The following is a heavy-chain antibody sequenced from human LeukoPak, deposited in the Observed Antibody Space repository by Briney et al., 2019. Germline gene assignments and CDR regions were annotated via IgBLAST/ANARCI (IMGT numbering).Heavy chain of an antibody. V-gene: IGHV3-23*01. CDR1: GFTFSNSN. J-gene: IGHJ4*02. Sequence: PGGSLRLSCAASGFTFSNSNMNWVRQAPGKGLEWVSAITGSGGSTYYADSVKGRFTISRDNSNNTLYLQMNSLRAEDTAVYFCAKYAVGQWLVDYWGQGTLVTVSS. CDR3: AKYAVGQWLVDY. CDR2: ITGSGGST. D-gene: IGHD6-19*01.